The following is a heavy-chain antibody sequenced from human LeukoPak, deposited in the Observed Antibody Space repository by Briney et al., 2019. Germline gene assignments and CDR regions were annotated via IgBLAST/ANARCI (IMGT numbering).Heavy chain of an antibody. D-gene: IGHD3-10*01. Sequence: SETLSLTCTVSGGSISSYYWGWIRQPPGKGLEWIGSIYYSGSTYYNPSLKSRVTISVDTSKNQFSLKLSSVTAADTAVYYCARNSYTYYYVSGSYSNFDYWGQGTLVTVSS. CDR1: GGSISSYY. CDR2: IYYSGST. J-gene: IGHJ4*02. CDR3: ARNSYTYYYVSGSYSNFDY. V-gene: IGHV4-39*07.